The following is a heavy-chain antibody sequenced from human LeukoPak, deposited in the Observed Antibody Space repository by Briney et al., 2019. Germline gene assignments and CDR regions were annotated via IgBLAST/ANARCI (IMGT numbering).Heavy chain of an antibody. Sequence: GGSLRLSCAASGFTFSDYYMSWIRQAPGKGLEWVSYISSSGSTIYYADSVKGRFTISRDDAKNSLYLQMNSLRAEDTAVYYCARGAETYYDFWSGYFTFDYWGQGTLVTVSS. D-gene: IGHD3-3*01. CDR3: ARGAETYYDFWSGYFTFDY. CDR1: GFTFSDYY. J-gene: IGHJ4*02. V-gene: IGHV3-11*01. CDR2: ISSSGSTI.